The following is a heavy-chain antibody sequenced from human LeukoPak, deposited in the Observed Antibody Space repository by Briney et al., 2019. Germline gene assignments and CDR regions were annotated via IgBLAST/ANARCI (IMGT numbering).Heavy chain of an antibody. CDR1: GYTFTGYY. J-gene: IGHJ6*03. CDR2: INPNSGGT. V-gene: IGHV1-2*02. Sequence: ASVKVSCKASGYTFTGYYMHWVRQAPGQGLEWMGWINPNSGGTNYAQKFQGRVTMTRDTSISTAYMELSRLRSDDRAVYYCAREGYSSSPPYYYYYMDVWGKGTTVTVSS. D-gene: IGHD6-6*01. CDR3: AREGYSSSPPYYYYYMDV.